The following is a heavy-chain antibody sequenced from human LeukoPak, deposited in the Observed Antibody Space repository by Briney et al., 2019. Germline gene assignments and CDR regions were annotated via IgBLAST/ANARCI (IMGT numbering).Heavy chain of an antibody. CDR2: IHTSGTT. CDR1: GGSISDYY. V-gene: IGHV4-4*09. D-gene: IGHD4-23*01. Sequence: SETLSLTCTVSGGSISDYYWSWIWQPPGKGLEWIAYIHTSGTTNHNPSLKSRVTISVDTSKNQLSLKLSSVTAADTAVYYCARHAYTVDPRFEYWGQGTLVTVSS. J-gene: IGHJ4*02. CDR3: ARHAYTVDPRFEY.